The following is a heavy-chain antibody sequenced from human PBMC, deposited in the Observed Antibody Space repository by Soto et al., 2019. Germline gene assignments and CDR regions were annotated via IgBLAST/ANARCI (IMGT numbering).Heavy chain of an antibody. J-gene: IGHJ4*02. CDR1: GFTFSSYA. D-gene: IGHD2-2*01. Sequence: GGSLRLSCAASGFTFSSYAMSWVRQAPGKGLEWVSAISGSGCSTYYADSVKGRFTISRDNSKNTLYRQMNSLGAEDTAVYYCAKGPGVGCSSTSCYAYLGQGTLVTVSS. CDR2: ISGSGCST. V-gene: IGHV3-23*01. CDR3: AKGPGVGCSSTSCYAY.